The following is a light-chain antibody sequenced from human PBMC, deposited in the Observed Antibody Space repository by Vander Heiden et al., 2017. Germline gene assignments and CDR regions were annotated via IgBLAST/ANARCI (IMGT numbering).Light chain of an antibody. J-gene: IGLJ2*01. CDR3: NSRDSSGNHVV. V-gene: IGLV3-19*01. CDR2: GKN. Sequence: SSELTQDPAVSVALGQTVRITCQGDSPRSYYASWYQQKPRQAPVLVIYGKNNRPSGIPERFSGSSSGNTASLTITGAQAEDEADYYCNSRDSSGNHVVFGGGTKLTVL. CDR1: SPRSYY.